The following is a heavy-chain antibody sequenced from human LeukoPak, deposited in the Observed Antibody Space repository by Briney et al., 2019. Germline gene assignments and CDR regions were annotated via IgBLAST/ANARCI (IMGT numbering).Heavy chain of an antibody. J-gene: IGHJ6*03. Sequence: SEPLSLTCSGSNYSVSNSLYWGWLRQPPGKGLEWIGSIYRSGSTFHNPSLKSRVTISLDTSKNQFSLKLSSVTAADTAVYFCARGTYGYYMDVWGKGTTVTVSS. CDR3: ARGTYGYYMDV. V-gene: IGHV4-38-2*02. CDR2: IYRSGST. CDR1: NYSVSNSLY. D-gene: IGHD4-17*01.